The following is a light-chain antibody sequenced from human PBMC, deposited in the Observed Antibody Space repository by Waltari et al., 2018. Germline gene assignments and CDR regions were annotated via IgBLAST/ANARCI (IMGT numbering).Light chain of an antibody. CDR3: QVWDTRLVI. CDR2: QDS. J-gene: IGLJ2*01. Sequence: SYELTQTPSVSVSPGQTATISCSGDTMGNRYASWYQQKPGQSPILLIYQDSKRPSGISDRFSGSNSGGSATRTISETQTIDEADYYCQVWDTRLVIFGGGTKLTVL. CDR1: TMGNRY. V-gene: IGLV3-1*01.